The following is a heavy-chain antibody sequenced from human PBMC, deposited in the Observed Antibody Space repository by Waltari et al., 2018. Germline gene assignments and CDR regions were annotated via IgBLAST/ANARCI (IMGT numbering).Heavy chain of an antibody. D-gene: IGHD4-4*01. Sequence: QVQLVQSGAEVKKPGASVKVSCKASGYTFTGYYMHWVRQAPGQGLEWMGRINPNRGGTNYEQKVQGRVTMTRDTSISTAYMELSRLRSDDTAVYYCARVPHPYSSRYDYWGQGTLVTVSS. V-gene: IGHV1-2*06. CDR3: ARVPHPYSSRYDY. CDR2: INPNRGGT. J-gene: IGHJ4*02. CDR1: GYTFTGYY.